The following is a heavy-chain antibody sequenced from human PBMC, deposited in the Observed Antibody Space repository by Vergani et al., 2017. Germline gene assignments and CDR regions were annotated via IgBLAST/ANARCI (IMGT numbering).Heavy chain of an antibody. J-gene: IGHJ1*01. CDR2: IRSKAYGGTT. V-gene: IGHV3-49*03. CDR1: GFTFGDYA. Sequence: EVQLVESGGGLVQPGRSLRLSCTASGFTFGDYAMSWFRQAPGKGLEWVGFIRSKAYGGTTEYAASVKGRFTISRDDSKSIAYLQMNSLRAEDTAVYYCAKDGVVVPAPPIEYFQHWGQGTLVTVSS. D-gene: IGHD2-2*01. CDR3: AKDGVVVPAPPIEYFQH.